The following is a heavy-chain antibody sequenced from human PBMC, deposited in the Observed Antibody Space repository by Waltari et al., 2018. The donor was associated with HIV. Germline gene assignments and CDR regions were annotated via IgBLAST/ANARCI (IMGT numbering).Heavy chain of an antibody. Sequence: QVQLVQSGAEVKKPGASVKVSCKASGYTFTRYGISWVRQAPGQGFEWMGWISAYNGNRNDAQKFQGRVTMTTDTSTITAYMELRSLRSDDTAVYYCARYPEAFDWLLGPYYFDSWGQGTLVTVSS. V-gene: IGHV1-18*01. D-gene: IGHD3-9*01. CDR3: ARYPEAFDWLLGPYYFDS. CDR2: ISAYNGNR. J-gene: IGHJ4*02. CDR1: GYTFTRYG.